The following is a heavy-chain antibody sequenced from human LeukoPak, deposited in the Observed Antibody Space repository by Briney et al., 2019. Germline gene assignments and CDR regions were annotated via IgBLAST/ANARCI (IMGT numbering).Heavy chain of an antibody. CDR3: GNTLPTHSPKGPSHHARANAKNKVFTKRKFGNPNNPGFYYLAGSWFWGGDFSFFKD. J-gene: IGHJ1*01. CDR2: IYYSGTT. D-gene: IGHD3-10*01. CDR1: GGSISSSSYY. V-gene: IGHV4-39*01. Sequence: PSETLSLTCTVSGGSISSSSYYWGWVRQPPGKGLEWIGSIYYSGTTYYNPSLKSRVTISVDTSKSQCSLKLRSWTATNTAYYFGGNTLPTHSPKGPSHHARANAKNKVFTKRKFGNPNNPGFYYLAGSWFWGGDFSFFKDGGPGT.